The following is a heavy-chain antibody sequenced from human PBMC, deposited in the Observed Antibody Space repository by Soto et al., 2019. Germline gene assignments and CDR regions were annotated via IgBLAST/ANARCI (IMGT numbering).Heavy chain of an antibody. J-gene: IGHJ6*02. CDR1: GFTFSSYV. CDR3: AKVRAMVSPYYYYGMDV. CDR2: ISYDGSNK. D-gene: IGHD5-18*01. V-gene: IGHV3-30*18. Sequence: PGGSLRLSCAASGFTFSSYVMHWVRQAPGKGLEWVAVISYDGSNKYYADSVKGRFTISRDNSKNTLYLQMNSLRAEDTAVYYCAKVRAMVSPYYYYGMDVWGQGTTVTVSS.